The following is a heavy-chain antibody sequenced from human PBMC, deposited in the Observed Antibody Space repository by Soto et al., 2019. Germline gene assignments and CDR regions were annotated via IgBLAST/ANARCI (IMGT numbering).Heavy chain of an antibody. J-gene: IGHJ6*02. CDR3: AKGYRYGDYGMDA. CDR2: ISYDGSNK. Sequence: PGGSLRLSCAASGFTFSSYGMHWVRQAPGKGLEWVAVISYDGSNKYYADSVKGRFTISRDNSKNTLYLQMNSLRAEDTAVYYCAKGYRYGDYGMDAWGQGTPATVSS. CDR1: GFTFSSYG. V-gene: IGHV3-30*18. D-gene: IGHD5-18*01.